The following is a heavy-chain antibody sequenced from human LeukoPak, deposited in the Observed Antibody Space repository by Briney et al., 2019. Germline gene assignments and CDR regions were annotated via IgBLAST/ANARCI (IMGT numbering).Heavy chain of an antibody. D-gene: IGHD6-6*01. CDR2: IYYSGST. CDR3: ARQHSSSFIWFDP. CDR1: GGSISSSSYY. V-gene: IGHV4-39*01. J-gene: IGHJ5*02. Sequence: PSETLSLTCTVSGGSISSSSYYWGWIRQPPGKGLEWIGSIYYSGSTYYNPSLKSRIAISVDTSKNQFSLKLSSVTAADTAVYYCARQHSSSFIWFDPWGQGTLVTVSS.